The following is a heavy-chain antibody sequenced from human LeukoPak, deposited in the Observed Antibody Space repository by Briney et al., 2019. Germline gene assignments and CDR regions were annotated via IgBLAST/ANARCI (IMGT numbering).Heavy chain of an antibody. CDR2: INHSGST. V-gene: IGHV4-34*01. CDR3: ARGSGGSSNY. J-gene: IGHJ4*02. CDR1: GGSFSGYY. Sequence: SETLSLTCAVYGGSFSGYYWSWIRQPPGKGLEWIGEINHSGSTNYNPSLKGRVTISVDTSKSQFSLKLSSVTAADTAVYYCARGSGGSSNYWGQGTLVTVSS. D-gene: IGHD2-15*01.